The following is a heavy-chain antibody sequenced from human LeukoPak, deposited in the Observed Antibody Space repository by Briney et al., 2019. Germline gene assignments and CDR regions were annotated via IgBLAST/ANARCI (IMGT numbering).Heavy chain of an antibody. V-gene: IGHV4-4*02. CDR1: GGSISGSNW. J-gene: IGHJ4*02. Sequence: PSETLSLTCAVSGGSISGSNWWSWVRQPPGKGLEWIGEIYHSGSTNYNPSLKSRVTISVDKSKNQFSLKLSSATAADTAVYYCARSRSDYGDYVYWGQGTLVTVSS. CDR2: IYHSGST. D-gene: IGHD4-17*01. CDR3: ARSRSDYGDYVY.